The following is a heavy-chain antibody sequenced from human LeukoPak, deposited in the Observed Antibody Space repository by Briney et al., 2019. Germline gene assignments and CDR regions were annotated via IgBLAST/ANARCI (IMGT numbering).Heavy chain of an antibody. D-gene: IGHD2-21*01. CDR3: ARGRIAGVPYYYYGMDV. CDR1: GYTFTGYY. V-gene: IGHV1-2*06. J-gene: IGHJ6*02. Sequence: ASVKVSCKASGYTFTGYYMHWVRQAPGQGLEWMGRINPNSGGTNYAQKFQGRVTMTRDTSISTAYMELSRLRSDDTAVYYCARGRIAGVPYYYYGMDVWGQGTTVTVPS. CDR2: INPNSGGT.